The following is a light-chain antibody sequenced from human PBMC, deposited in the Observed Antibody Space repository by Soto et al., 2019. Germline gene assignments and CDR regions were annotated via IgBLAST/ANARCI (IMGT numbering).Light chain of an antibody. J-gene: IGKJ2*01. V-gene: IGKV1-8*01. Sequence: AIRMTQSPSSFSASTGDRVTITCRASQGISSYLAWYQQKPGKAPKLLVYAASTLQSGVPSRFSGSGSGTDFALTISCLQSEDFATYYCHQYYSYPRTFDRGTKLEIK. CDR3: HQYYSYPRT. CDR1: QGISSY. CDR2: AAS.